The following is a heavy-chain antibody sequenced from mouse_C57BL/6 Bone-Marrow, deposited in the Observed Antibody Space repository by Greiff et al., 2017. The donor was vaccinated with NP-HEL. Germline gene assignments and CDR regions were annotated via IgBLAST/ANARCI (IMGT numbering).Heavy chain of an antibody. D-gene: IGHD1-1*01. J-gene: IGHJ2*01. CDR1: GYAFSSSW. CDR3: ARSGSSYPYFDY. V-gene: IGHV1-82*01. Sequence: QVQLQQSGPELVKPGASVKISCKASGYAFSSSWMNWVKQRPGKGLEWIGRIYPGDGDTNYNGKFKGKATLTADTSSSTAYMQLSSLTSEDSAVYFCARSGSSYPYFDYWGQGTTLTVSS. CDR2: IYPGDGDT.